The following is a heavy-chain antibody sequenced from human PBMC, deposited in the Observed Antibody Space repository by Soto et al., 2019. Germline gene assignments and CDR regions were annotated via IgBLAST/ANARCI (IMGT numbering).Heavy chain of an antibody. J-gene: IGHJ4*02. CDR2: IYYSGST. CDR1: GGSISSSSYY. Sequence: QLQLQESGPGLVKPSETLSLTCTVSGGSISSSSYYWGWIRQPPGKGLEWIGSIYYSGSTYYNPSLKSRVTISVDTSKNQFSLKLSSVTAADTAVYYCARQTGGSGSYYSLYFDYWGQGTLVTVSS. D-gene: IGHD3-10*01. V-gene: IGHV4-39*01. CDR3: ARQTGGSGSYYSLYFDY.